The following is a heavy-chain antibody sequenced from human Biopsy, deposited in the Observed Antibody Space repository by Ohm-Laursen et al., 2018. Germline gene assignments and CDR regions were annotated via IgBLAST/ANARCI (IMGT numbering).Heavy chain of an antibody. CDR1: GFTFSSYG. Sequence: SLRLSCAASGFTFSSYGMHWVRQTPGKGLESVALISYDAYNKWYADSVKGRFTISRDNSKNTLYLQMNSLRVEDTAVYYCAKDGGPYCGGCELDYWGQGTLVTVSS. D-gene: IGHD2-21*01. CDR3: AKDGGPYCGGCELDY. J-gene: IGHJ4*02. CDR2: ISYDAYNK. V-gene: IGHV3-30*18.